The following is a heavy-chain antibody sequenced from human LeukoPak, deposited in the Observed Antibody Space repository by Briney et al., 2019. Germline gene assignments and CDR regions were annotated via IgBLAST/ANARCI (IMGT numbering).Heavy chain of an antibody. CDR1: GFTFSSYS. V-gene: IGHV3-21*01. CDR2: ISSSSSYI. D-gene: IGHD2-15*01. CDR3: ARGSTGGNYYYYGMDV. Sequence: GRSLRLSRAASGFTFSSYSMNWVRQAPGKGLEWVSSISSSSSYIYYADSVKGRFTISRDNAKNSLYLQMNSLRAEDTAVYYCARGSTGGNYYYYGMDVWGQGTTVTVSS. J-gene: IGHJ6*02.